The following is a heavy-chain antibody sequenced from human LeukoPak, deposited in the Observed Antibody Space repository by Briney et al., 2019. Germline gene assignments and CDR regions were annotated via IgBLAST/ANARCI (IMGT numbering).Heavy chain of an antibody. J-gene: IGHJ3*02. CDR1: GFTFSSYS. V-gene: IGHV3-30*02. CDR3: AKDGVSSSVWAFDI. D-gene: IGHD3-10*01. CDR2: IRNDGSTK. Sequence: GGSLRLSCAASGFTFSSYSMNWVRQAPGKGLEWVTFIRNDGSTKYYVESVKGRFVISRDNSRNTLYLYMNSLRAEDSAVYYCAKDGVSSSVWAFDIWGQGTMVTVSS.